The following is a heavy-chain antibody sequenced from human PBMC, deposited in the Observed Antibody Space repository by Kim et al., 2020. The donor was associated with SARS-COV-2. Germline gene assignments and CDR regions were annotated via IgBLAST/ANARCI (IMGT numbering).Heavy chain of an antibody. V-gene: IGHV1-3*01. Sequence: ASVKVSCKASGYTFTSYAMHWVRQAPGQRLEWMGWINAGNGNTKYSQKFQGRVTITRDTSASTSYMELSSLRSEDTAVYYCAREGVVVVPAAHYDAFDIWGQGTMVTVSS. D-gene: IGHD2-2*01. CDR2: INAGNGNT. CDR3: AREGVVVVPAAHYDAFDI. J-gene: IGHJ3*02. CDR1: GYTFTSYA.